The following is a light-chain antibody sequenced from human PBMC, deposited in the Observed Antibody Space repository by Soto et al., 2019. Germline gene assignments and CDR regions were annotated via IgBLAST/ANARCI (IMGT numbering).Light chain of an antibody. J-gene: IGKJ1*01. CDR2: GAT. Sequence: EVVLKQSPGTLSLSPGERATLSCRASQSVSSSYLAWYQQKPGQAPRLLIHGATTRATGIPARFSGSGSGTEFTLTISSLQSEDFAVYYCQQYNNWPRTFGQGTKVDIK. CDR1: QSVSSSY. V-gene: IGKV3-15*01. CDR3: QQYNNWPRT.